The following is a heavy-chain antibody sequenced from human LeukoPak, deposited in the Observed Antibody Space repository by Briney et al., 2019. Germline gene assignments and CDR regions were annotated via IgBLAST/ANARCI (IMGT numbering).Heavy chain of an antibody. J-gene: IGHJ5*02. CDR1: GYTFTSYY. CDR2: INPSGGST. D-gene: IGHD2/OR15-2a*01. V-gene: IGHV1-46*03. Sequence: ASVKVSCKASGYTFTSYYMHWVRQAPGQGLEWMGIINPSGGSTSYAQKFQGRVTMTRDTSTSTVYMELSSLRSEDTAVYYCARVKPLAQYYNWFDPGGQGTRVTVSS. CDR3: ARVKPLAQYYNWFDP.